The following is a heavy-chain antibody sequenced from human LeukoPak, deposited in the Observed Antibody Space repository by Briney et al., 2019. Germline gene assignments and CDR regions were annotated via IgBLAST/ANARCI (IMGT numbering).Heavy chain of an antibody. J-gene: IGHJ4*02. D-gene: IGHD2/OR15-2a*01. CDR1: GGSISSGSYY. Sequence: PSETLSLTCTVSGGSISSGSYYWSWIRQPAGKGLEWIGRIYTSGSTNYNPSLKSRVTISVDTSKNQFSLKLSSVTAADTAVYYCARGFRRFDYWGQGTLVTVSS. V-gene: IGHV4-61*02. CDR2: IYTSGST. CDR3: ARGFRRFDY.